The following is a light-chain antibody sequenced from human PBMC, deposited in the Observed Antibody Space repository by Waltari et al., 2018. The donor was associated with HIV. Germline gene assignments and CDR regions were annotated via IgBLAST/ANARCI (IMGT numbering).Light chain of an antibody. CDR3: CSYAGAYTYV. Sequence: QPRSVSGSPGQSVTISCTGTSSDIAYFDYVSWYQQYPGKAPKVIIYEVSQRPSGVPDRFTASKSGITASLTIAGLQDEDEADYYCCSYAGAYTYVFGTGTKVTVL. CDR1: SSDIAYFDY. J-gene: IGLJ1*01. CDR2: EVS. V-gene: IGLV2-11*01.